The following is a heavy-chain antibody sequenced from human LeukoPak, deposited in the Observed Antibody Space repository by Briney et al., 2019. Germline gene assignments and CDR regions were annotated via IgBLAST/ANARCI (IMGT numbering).Heavy chain of an antibody. V-gene: IGHV1-46*01. CDR2: INPSGGST. D-gene: IGHD6-19*01. CDR3: ARDRTEQWLVLRYYYGMDV. Sequence: GASVKVSCTASGYTFTSYYMHWVRQAPGQGLEWMGIINPSGGSTSYAQKFQGRVTMTRDTSTSTVYMELSSLRSEDTAVYYCARDRTEQWLVLRYYYGMDVWGQGTTVTVSS. J-gene: IGHJ6*02. CDR1: GYTFTSYY.